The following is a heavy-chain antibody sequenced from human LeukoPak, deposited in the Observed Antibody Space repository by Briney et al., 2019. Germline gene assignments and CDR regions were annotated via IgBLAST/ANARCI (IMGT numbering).Heavy chain of an antibody. Sequence: PPETLSLTCTVSGGSISSYYWSWIRQPPGKGLEWIGYIYYSGSTNYNPSLKSRVTISVDTSKNQFSLKLSSVTAADTAVYYCARSYGSGSYYKGYYFDYWGQGTLVTVSS. CDR3: ARSYGSGSYYKGYYFDY. J-gene: IGHJ4*02. V-gene: IGHV4-59*01. CDR1: GGSISSYY. CDR2: IYYSGST. D-gene: IGHD3-10*01.